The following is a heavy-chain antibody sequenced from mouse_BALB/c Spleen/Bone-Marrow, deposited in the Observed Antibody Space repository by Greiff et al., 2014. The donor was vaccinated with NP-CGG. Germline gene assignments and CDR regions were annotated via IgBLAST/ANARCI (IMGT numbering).Heavy chain of an antibody. V-gene: IGHV1-14*01. Sequence: EVQGVESGPGLVKPGASVKMSCKASGYTFTSYAMHWVKQKPGQGLEWIGYISPYNDGTKYNEKFKGKATLTSDKSSSTAYMELSSLTSEDSAVYYCAREVVATDYFDYWGQGTTLTVSS. CDR3: AREVVATDYFDY. CDR1: GYTFTSYA. D-gene: IGHD1-1*01. CDR2: ISPYNDGT. J-gene: IGHJ2*01.